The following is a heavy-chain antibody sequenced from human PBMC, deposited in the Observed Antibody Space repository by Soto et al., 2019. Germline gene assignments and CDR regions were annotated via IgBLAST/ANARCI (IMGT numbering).Heavy chain of an antibody. CDR2: SGYDGGAT. V-gene: IGHV3-23*01. D-gene: IGHD6-19*01. CDR3: AKTTGYSTGGADY. Sequence: GGSLRLSCAASGYTFLNYAMYWVRQAPGKGLEWVSGSGYDGGATYYADFVKGRFTISRDSSKNTLYLQMNSLRVEDTAIYYCAKTTGYSTGGADYWGQGTLVTVSS. J-gene: IGHJ4*02. CDR1: GYTFLNYA.